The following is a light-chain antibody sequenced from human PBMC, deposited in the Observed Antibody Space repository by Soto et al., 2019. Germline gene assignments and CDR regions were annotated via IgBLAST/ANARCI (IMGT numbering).Light chain of an antibody. CDR2: DVS. J-gene: IGKJ1*01. V-gene: IGKV3-15*01. CDR3: QQHNNWPQT. CDR1: QSVSNK. Sequence: ETVMTQSPATLSVSPGERATISCRASQSVSNKLAWYQQKPGQAPRLLIYDVSTRATGTPDRFSGSGSGTEFTLTLSSLQSEDFAVYCCQQHNNWPQTFGQGTKVEI.